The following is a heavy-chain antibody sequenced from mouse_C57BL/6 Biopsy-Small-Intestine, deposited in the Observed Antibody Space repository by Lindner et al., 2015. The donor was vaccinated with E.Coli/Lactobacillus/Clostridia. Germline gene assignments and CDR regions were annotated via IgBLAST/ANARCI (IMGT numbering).Heavy chain of an antibody. D-gene: IGHD2-1*01. J-gene: IGHJ3*01. Sequence: EVQLAGVWGGLVKPGGSLKLSCAASGFTFSDCGMHWVRQAPEKGLEWVAYISSGSSTIYYADTMEGRFTISRDNAKNTLFLQMTSLRSEDTAMYYCTRPEGNWFANWGQGTLVTVSA. CDR1: GFTFSDCG. CDR3: TRPEGNWFAN. V-gene: IGHV5-17*01. CDR2: ISSGSSTI.